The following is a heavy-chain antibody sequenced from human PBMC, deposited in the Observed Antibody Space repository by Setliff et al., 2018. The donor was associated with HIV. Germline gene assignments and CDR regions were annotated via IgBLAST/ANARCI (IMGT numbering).Heavy chain of an antibody. V-gene: IGHV1-69*10. D-gene: IGHD3-16*01. J-gene: IGHJ4*02. Sequence: SVKVSCKASGGTFSSYVISWVRQAPGQGPEWMGGIIPMYGVANYAQKFQGRVTMTRDTSTSTAYMELSSLKSEDTAVFYCATRRGDEPFAVWGQGTLVTVSS. CDR1: GGTFSSYV. CDR2: IIPMYGVA. CDR3: ATRRGDEPFAV.